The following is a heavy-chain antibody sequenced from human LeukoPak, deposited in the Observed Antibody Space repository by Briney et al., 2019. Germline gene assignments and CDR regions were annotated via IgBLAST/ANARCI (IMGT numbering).Heavy chain of an antibody. CDR2: INPNSGGT. J-gene: IGHJ6*03. D-gene: IGHD2-2*01. CDR1: GYTFTGYY. Sequence: ASVKVSCKASGYTFTGYYMHWARQAPGQGLEWMGWINPNSGGTNYAQKFQGRVTMTRDTSISTAYMELSRLRSDDTAVYYCARGRPIIVVVPAAIGDYYYYMGVWGKGTTVTVSS. V-gene: IGHV1-2*02. CDR3: ARGRPIIVVVPAAIGDYYYYMGV.